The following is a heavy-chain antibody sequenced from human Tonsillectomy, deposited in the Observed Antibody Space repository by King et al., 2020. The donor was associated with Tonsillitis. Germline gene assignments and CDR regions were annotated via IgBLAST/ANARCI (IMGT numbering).Heavy chain of an antibody. CDR1: GGSISRYY. J-gene: IGHJ4*02. D-gene: IGHD3-22*01. CDR2: IYYIGGT. CDR3: ARDQNYYDSSGYYRGGFDY. Sequence: QLQESGPGLVKPSETLSLTCTVSGGSISRYYWSWIRQPPGKGLDWMGYIYYIGGTNYNPSLKLRVTISVDQAKNQFSLKLSSVTAAATAVYYCARDQNYYDSSGYYRGGFDYWGQGTLVTVSS. V-gene: IGHV4-59*01.